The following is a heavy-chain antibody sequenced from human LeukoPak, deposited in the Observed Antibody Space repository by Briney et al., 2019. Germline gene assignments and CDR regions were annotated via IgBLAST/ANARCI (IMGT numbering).Heavy chain of an antibody. D-gene: IGHD4-17*01. V-gene: IGHV1-69*04. Sequence: GSSVKVSCKASGGTFSSYAISWVRQAPGQGLEWMGRIIPILGIANYAQKFQGRVTITADTSTSTAYMELRSLRSDDTAVYYCARGLRPGYWGQGTLVTVSS. CDR1: GGTFSSYA. CDR2: IIPILGIA. CDR3: ARGLRPGY. J-gene: IGHJ4*02.